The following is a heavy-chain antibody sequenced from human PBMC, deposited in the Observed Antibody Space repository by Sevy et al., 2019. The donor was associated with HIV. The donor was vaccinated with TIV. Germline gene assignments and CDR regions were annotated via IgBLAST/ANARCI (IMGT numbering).Heavy chain of an antibody. CDR3: AGENAWGRGYS. CDR2: TYYSGTT. D-gene: IGHD1-26*01. CDR1: SASITSYY. Sequence: SETLSLTCTVSSASITSYYWSWIRQPPGKGLEWIAYTYYSGTTNYNPSLKSRVTISIDTSKNQLSLKLSSVTAADTAMYYCAGENAWGRGYSWGQGTLVTVSS. V-gene: IGHV4-59*03. J-gene: IGHJ4*02.